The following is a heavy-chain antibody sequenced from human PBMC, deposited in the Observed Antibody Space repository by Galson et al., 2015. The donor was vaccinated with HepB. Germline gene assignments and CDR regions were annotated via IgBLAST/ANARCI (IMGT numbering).Heavy chain of an antibody. D-gene: IGHD6-13*01. CDR2: INAGNGNT. CDR1: GYTFTSYA. CDR3: ARTGGPIAAAGNYYYYYGMDV. V-gene: IGHV1-3*01. J-gene: IGHJ6*02. Sequence: SVKVSCKASGYTFTSYAMHWVRQAPGQRLEWMGWINAGNGNTKYSQKFQGRVTITRDTSASTAYMELSSLRSEDTAVYYCARTGGPIAAAGNYYYYYGMDVWGQGTTVTVSS.